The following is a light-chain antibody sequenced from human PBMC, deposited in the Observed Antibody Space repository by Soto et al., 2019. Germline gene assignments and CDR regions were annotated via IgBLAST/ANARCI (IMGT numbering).Light chain of an antibody. Sequence: TECSACLTVPPRGRAPQSYRARRIIGSAVAWYHQRSGQAPRLLIFDASIRVPTTPARFNGSGSGTEFTLTISSLQSEDFAVYFCHQYNDRPLTFGQGTKVDIK. J-gene: IGKJ1*01. CDR2: DAS. V-gene: IGKV3-15*01. CDR1: RIIGSA. CDR3: HQYNDRPLT.